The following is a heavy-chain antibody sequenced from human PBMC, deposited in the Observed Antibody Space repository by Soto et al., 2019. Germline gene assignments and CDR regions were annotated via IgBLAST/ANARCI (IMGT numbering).Heavy chain of an antibody. CDR3: ARYLVPGRHDYGDNWFDP. CDR2: IYYSGST. CDR1: GGSISSSSYY. Sequence: SETLSLTCTVSGGSISSSSYYWGWLRQPPGKGLEWIGSIYYSGSTYYNPSLKSRVTISVDTSKNQFSLKLSSVTAADTAVYYCARYLVPGRHDYGDNWFDPWGQGTLVTVSS. V-gene: IGHV4-39*01. J-gene: IGHJ5*02. D-gene: IGHD4-17*01.